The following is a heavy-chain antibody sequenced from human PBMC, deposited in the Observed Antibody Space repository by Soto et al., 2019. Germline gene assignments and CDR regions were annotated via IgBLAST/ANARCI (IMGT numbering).Heavy chain of an antibody. CDR1: GFTFSSYA. J-gene: IGHJ5*01. V-gene: IGHV3-23*01. D-gene: IGHD5-12*01. CDR3: AKDRGYNGYDYWFDS. CDR2: ISGGTT. Sequence: EVQLLESGGGLVQPGGSLRLSCAASGFTFSSYAMNWVRQAPGQGLEWVSSISGGTTSYADSVKGRFTISRDNSENTLYLQMNSLRAGDTAIYYCAKDRGYNGYDYWFDSCGQGTLVTVSS.